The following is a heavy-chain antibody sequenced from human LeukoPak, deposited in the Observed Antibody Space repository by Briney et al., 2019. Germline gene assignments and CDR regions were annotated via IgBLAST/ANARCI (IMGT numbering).Heavy chain of an antibody. CDR2: IKSKTDGGTT. CDR1: GFTFSNAW. D-gene: IGHD2-15*01. J-gene: IGHJ3*02. V-gene: IGHV3-15*01. Sequence: PGGSLRLSCAASGFTFSNAWMSWVRQAPGKGLEWVGRIKSKTDGGTTDYAAPVKGRFTISRDDSKNTLYLQMNSLKTEDTAVYYCTTDTGVVEDAFDIWGQGTMVTVSS. CDR3: TTDTGVVEDAFDI.